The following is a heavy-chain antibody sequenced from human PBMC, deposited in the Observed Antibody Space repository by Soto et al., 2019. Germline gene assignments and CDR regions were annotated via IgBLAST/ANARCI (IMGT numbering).Heavy chain of an antibody. D-gene: IGHD3-16*01. CDR3: AHRRGLGDFDY. CDR2: IYWDDDK. J-gene: IGHJ4*02. V-gene: IGHV2-5*02. Sequence: QITLKESGPTLVKPTQTLTLTCTFSGFSLSTTGMGVGWIRQPPGKALEWLALIYWDDDKHYSPSLKSRLTVTRYTAKNQAVLTMTYMDPADTAIYYCAHRRGLGDFDYWGQGALVTVSS. CDR1: GFSLSTTGMG.